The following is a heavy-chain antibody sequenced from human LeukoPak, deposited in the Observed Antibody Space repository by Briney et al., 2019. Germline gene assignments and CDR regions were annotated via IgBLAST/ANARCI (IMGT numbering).Heavy chain of an antibody. D-gene: IGHD5-12*01. CDR2: IIPILGIA. CDR1: GGTFSSYT. J-gene: IGHJ4*02. Sequence: SVKVSCKASGGTFSSYTISWVRQAPGPGLEWMGRIIPILGIANYAQKFQGRVTITADKSTSTAYMELSSLRSEDTAVYYCASTISRGYDIDYWGQGTLVTVSS. V-gene: IGHV1-69*02. CDR3: ASTISRGYDIDY.